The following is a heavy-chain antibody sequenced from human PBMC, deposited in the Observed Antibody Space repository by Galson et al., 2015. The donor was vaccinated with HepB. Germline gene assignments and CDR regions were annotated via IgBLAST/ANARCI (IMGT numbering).Heavy chain of an antibody. CDR3: ASRYYDSSGYDY. V-gene: IGHV6-1*01. CDR2: TYYRSKWYN. CDR1: GDSVSSNSAA. Sequence: CAISGDSVSSNSAAWNWIRQSPSRGLEWLGRTYYRSKWYNHYAVSVKSRITINPDTSRNQFSLQLNSVTPEDTAVYYCASRYYDSSGYDYWGQGTLVTVSS. J-gene: IGHJ4*02. D-gene: IGHD3-22*01.